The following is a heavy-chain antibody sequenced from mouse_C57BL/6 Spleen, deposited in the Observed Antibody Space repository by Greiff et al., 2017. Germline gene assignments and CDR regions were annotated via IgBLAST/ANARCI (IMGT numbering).Heavy chain of an antibody. CDR1: GFNIKDYY. D-gene: IGHD1-1*01. V-gene: IGHV14-1*01. CDR2: IDPEDGDT. J-gene: IGHJ4*01. Sequence: VQLQQSGAELVRPGASVKLSCTASGFNIKDYYMHWVKQRPEQGLEWIGRIDPEDGDTESAPKFKGKATMTAYTSSNTSYLQLSSLTSEDTAVYYCTTNYGSRYAMDYWGQGTSVTVSS. CDR3: TTNYGSRYAMDY.